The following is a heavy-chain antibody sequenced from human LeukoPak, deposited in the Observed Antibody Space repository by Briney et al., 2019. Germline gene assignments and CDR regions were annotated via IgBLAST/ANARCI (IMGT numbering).Heavy chain of an antibody. Sequence: GGSLRLSCTASGFTFSNYGMHWVRQAPGKGLEWVAFIPYDGTNKYYADSVKGRFTISRDYSKNTLYLQMNSLRAEDTAIYYCAKDYDYGDYAADSWGQGTLVTVSS. V-gene: IGHV3-30*02. CDR3: AKDYDYGDYAADS. CDR1: GFTFSNYG. CDR2: IPYDGTNK. D-gene: IGHD4-17*01. J-gene: IGHJ4*02.